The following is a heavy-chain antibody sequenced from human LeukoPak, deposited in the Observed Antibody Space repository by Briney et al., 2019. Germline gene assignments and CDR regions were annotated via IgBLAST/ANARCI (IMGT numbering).Heavy chain of an antibody. CDR1: GYSFTSYW. V-gene: IGHV5-51*01. CDR3: ARHMGAPKWELHPFLDY. Sequence: GESLKISCKGSGYSFTSYWIGWVRQMPGKGLEWMGIIYPGDSDTRYSPSFQGQVTISADKSISTAYLQWSSLKASDTAMYYCARHMGAPKWELHPFLDYWGQGTLVTVSS. J-gene: IGHJ4*02. CDR2: IYPGDSDT. D-gene: IGHD1-26*01.